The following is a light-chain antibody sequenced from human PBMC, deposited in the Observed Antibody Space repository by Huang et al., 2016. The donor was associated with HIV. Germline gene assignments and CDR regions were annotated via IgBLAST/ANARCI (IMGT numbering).Light chain of an antibody. CDR3: QQYKKWRGT. CDR2: GAS. CDR1: QNVNTD. J-gene: IGKJ2*01. Sequence: EIVMTQFPATLSVSPGERATLSCRASQNVNTDLAWYQQKFGQPPRLRMYGASIRATNVPTRFSGSGSGTEFTLTISDLQSDDFAVYYCQQYKKWRGTFGQGTKVDIK. V-gene: IGKV3-15*01.